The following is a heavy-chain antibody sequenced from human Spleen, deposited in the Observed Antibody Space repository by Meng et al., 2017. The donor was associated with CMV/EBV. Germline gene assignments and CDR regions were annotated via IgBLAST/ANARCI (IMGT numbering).Heavy chain of an antibody. D-gene: IGHD3-3*01. V-gene: IGHV3-15*01. CDR2: IKSKTDGGTT. J-gene: IGHJ4*02. CDR3: TNQGEYYDFWSGYYTYYFDY. CDR1: GFTFSNAW. Sequence: GGSLRLSCAASGFTFSNAWMSWVRQAPGKGLEWVGRIKSKTDGGTTDYAAPVKGRFTISRDDSKNTLYLQMNSLKTEDTAVYYCTNQGEYYDFWSGYYTYYFDYWGQGTLVTVSS.